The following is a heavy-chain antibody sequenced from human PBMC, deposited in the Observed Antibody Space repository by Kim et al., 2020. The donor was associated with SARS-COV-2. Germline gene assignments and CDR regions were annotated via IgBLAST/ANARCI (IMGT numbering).Heavy chain of an antibody. V-gene: IGHV4-59*01. J-gene: IGHJ4*02. CDR3: ARADTIWFGEGYFDY. D-gene: IGHD3-10*01. Sequence: PPLKSRFTRSVDTSKNQFPLKLSSVTAADTAVYYCARADTIWFGEGYFDYWGQGTLVTVSS.